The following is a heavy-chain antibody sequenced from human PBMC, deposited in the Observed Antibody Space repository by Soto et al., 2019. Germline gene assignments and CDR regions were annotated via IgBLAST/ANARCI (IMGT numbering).Heavy chain of an antibody. CDR2: IYYSGST. Sequence: SETLSLTCTVSGGSISSYYWSWIRQPPGKGLEWIGYIYYSGSTNYNPSLKSRVTISVDTSKNQFSLKLSSVTAADTAVYYCARGCGSSGCQKGGGFDYWGQGTLVTVSS. V-gene: IGHV4-59*01. J-gene: IGHJ4*02. CDR1: GGSISSYY. CDR3: ARGCGSSGCQKGGGFDY. D-gene: IGHD6-19*01.